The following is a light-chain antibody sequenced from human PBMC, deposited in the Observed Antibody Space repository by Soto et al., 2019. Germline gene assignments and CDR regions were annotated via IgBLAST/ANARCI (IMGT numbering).Light chain of an antibody. CDR1: SSNIGAGYD. V-gene: IGLV1-40*01. J-gene: IGLJ3*02. CDR3: QSYDSSLSEV. Sequence: QSVLTQPPSVSGAPGQRVTIYCTGSSSNIGAGYDVHWYQQLPGTAPKLLIYGNSNRPSGVPDRFSGSKSGTSASLAITGLQAEDEADYYCQSYDSSLSEVFGGGTQLTFL. CDR2: GNS.